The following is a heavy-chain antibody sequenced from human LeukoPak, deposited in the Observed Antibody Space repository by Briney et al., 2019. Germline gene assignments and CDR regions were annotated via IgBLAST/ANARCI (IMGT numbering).Heavy chain of an antibody. CDR1: GFTFSRNA. Sequence: GGSLRLSCAASGFTFSRNAMNWVRKAPGKGREWVSFISSSSNYMSYADSVKGRFTISRDNAKNSLYLQMNSLRAEDTAVYYCARPLDSSNNYFDYWGQGTLVTVSA. J-gene: IGHJ4*02. V-gene: IGHV3-21*01. D-gene: IGHD6-13*01. CDR2: ISSSSNYM. CDR3: ARPLDSSNNYFDY.